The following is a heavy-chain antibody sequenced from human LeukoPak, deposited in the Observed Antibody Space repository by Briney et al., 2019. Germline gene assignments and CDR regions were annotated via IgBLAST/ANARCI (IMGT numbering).Heavy chain of an antibody. J-gene: IGHJ6*03. CDR2: FDPEVGKT. D-gene: IGHD2-15*01. CDR1: GYTLTELS. CDR3: ATRYCSGGSCPNYYYYYINV. V-gene: IGHV1-24*01. Sequence: GASVKVSCKVSGYTLTELSMHWVRQAPGKGLEWMGGFDPEVGKTIYAQKFQGRVTMTEDTSSDTAYMELSSLRSEDTAVYYCATRYCSGGSCPNYYYYYINVWGKGTTVTISS.